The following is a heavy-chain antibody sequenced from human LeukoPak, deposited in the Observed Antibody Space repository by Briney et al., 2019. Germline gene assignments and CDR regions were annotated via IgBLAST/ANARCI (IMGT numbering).Heavy chain of an antibody. Sequence: SETLSLTCTVSGGSLNAYYWSWIRQPPGKGLEWIGYIYYSGSTKYNPSLKSRVTISVDTSKNQFSLKLSSVTAADTAVYYCARESRDVETEGFDYWGQGTLVTVSS. D-gene: IGHD5-24*01. V-gene: IGHV4-59*01. CDR1: GGSLNAYY. CDR2: IYYSGST. CDR3: ARESRDVETEGFDY. J-gene: IGHJ4*02.